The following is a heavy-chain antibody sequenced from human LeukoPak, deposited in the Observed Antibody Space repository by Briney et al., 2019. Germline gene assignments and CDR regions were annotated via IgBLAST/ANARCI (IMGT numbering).Heavy chain of an antibody. J-gene: IGHJ4*02. Sequence: ASVKVSCKASGYTFTSYDINWVRQATGQGLEWMGWMNPNSGNTDYAQKFQGRVTMTRDTSISTAYMELSGLKSDDTAVYYCARVAMSGIGSDDFWGQGTLVTASS. V-gene: IGHV1-8*02. CDR1: GYTFTSYD. CDR2: MNPNSGNT. CDR3: ARVAMSGIGSDDF. D-gene: IGHD1-26*01.